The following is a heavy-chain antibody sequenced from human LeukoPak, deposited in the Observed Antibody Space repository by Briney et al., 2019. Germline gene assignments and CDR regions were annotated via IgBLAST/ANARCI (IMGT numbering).Heavy chain of an antibody. CDR3: VRDATWGQWYFDH. Sequence: GGSLRLSCVTSTFTLNNHGMHWVRQAPGKGLEWVAVIASDGGVKHYANSVKGRFVLFRDDSKNTLYLQMNNLIVDDTAVYYCVRDATWGQWYFDHWGQGTPVTVSS. CDR2: IASDGGVK. D-gene: IGHD6-19*01. V-gene: IGHV3-30*03. CDR1: TFTLNNHG. J-gene: IGHJ4*02.